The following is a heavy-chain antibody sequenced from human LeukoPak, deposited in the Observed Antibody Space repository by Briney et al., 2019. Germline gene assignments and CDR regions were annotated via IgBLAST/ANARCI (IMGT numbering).Heavy chain of an antibody. Sequence: GGSLRLSCAASGFTFSTYGMHWVRQAPGKGLEWVSYTSSSSSTIYYADSVKSRFTISRDNAKNSLYLQMNSLRAEDTAVYYCARLRYYGMDVWGQGTTVTVSS. J-gene: IGHJ6*02. CDR2: TSSSSSTI. V-gene: IGHV3-48*04. CDR1: GFTFSTYG. CDR3: ARLRYYGMDV.